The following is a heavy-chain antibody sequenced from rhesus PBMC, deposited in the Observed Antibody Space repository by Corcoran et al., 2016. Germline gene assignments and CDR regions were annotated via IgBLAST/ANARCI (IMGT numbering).Heavy chain of an antibody. CDR3: ARETGVLTALFDY. CDR1: GGSISGYYL. CDR2: IYGCRGST. V-gene: IGHV4S7*01. D-gene: IGHD2-15*01. J-gene: IGHJ4*01. Sequence: QVQLQESGPGVVKPSETLSLTCAVSGGSISGYYLWSWIRQPPGKGLEWIGFIYGCRGSTSYNPSPKSRVIISIDTSKNQFSLKLSSVTAADTAVYYCARETGVLTALFDYWGQGVLVTVSS.